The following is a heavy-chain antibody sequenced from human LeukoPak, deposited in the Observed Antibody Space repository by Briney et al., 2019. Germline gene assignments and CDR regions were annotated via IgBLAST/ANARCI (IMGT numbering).Heavy chain of an antibody. V-gene: IGHV6-1*01. D-gene: IGHD3-10*01. CDR2: TYYRSKWSN. CDR3: TRRGSQQAFDI. CDR1: GDSVSSNSAT. J-gene: IGHJ3*02. Sequence: SQTLSLTCDIPGDSVSSNSATSNSIRHSPSRGLEWLGRTYYRSKWSNDYAVSVNSRITINPDTSKNQYSLQLNSVTPEDTAVYYCTRRGSQQAFDIWGQGTMVTVSS.